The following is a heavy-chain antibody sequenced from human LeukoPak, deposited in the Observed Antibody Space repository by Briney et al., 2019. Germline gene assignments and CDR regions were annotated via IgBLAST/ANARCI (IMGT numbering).Heavy chain of an antibody. D-gene: IGHD3-10*01. CDR3: AMLWFGELSRMDV. J-gene: IGHJ6*02. Sequence: GGSLRLSCAASGFTFSSCSMNWVRQAPGKGLEWVSYISSSSTIYYADSVKGRFTISRDNAKNSLYLQMNSLRDEDTAVYYCAMLWFGELSRMDVWGQGTTVTVSS. CDR2: ISSSSTI. CDR1: GFTFSSCS. V-gene: IGHV3-48*02.